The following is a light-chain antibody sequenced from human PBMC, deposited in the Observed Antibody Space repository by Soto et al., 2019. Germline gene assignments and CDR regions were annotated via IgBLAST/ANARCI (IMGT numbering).Light chain of an antibody. CDR1: SSDVGGYNY. J-gene: IGLJ1*01. CDR2: DVS. Sequence: QSVLTQPASVSGSPGQSITISCTGTSSDVGGYNYVSWYQQHPGKAPKLMIYDVSNRPSGVSNRFSGSKSGNTASLTISGLQAEDEADYYCSSYRSSSSGHGVFGTGTKVTV. CDR3: SSYRSSSSGHGV. V-gene: IGLV2-14*01.